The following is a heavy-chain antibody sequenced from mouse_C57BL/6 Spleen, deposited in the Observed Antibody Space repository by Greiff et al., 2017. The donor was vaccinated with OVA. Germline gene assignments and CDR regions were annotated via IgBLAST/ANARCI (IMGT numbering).Heavy chain of an antibody. CDR2: IHPTSGST. CDR1: GYTFTSYW. D-gene: IGHD6-5*01. J-gene: IGHJ4*01. Sequence: QVQLQQPGAELVKPGASVTLSCKASGYTFTSYWMHWVKQRPGQGLEWIGMIHPTSGSTNYNEMFKSKATLTVLKASSTAYRQLSYLTTEDSAVYYCARGSLENYAMDYWGQGTSVTVSS. CDR3: ARGSLENYAMDY. V-gene: IGHV1-64*01.